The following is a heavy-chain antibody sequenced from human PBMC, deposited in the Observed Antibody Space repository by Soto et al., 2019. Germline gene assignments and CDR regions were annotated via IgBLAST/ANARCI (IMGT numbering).Heavy chain of an antibody. J-gene: IGHJ4*02. V-gene: IGHV1-3*05. Sequence: QVQLVQSGAEEKKPGASVKVSCKASGYTFTSYAMHWVRQAPGQRLEWMGWINAGNGNTKYSQKFQGRVTITRDTSASTADMELRSLRSEDTAVYYCASSIVVVTALDYWGQGTLVTVSS. D-gene: IGHD2-21*02. CDR3: ASSIVVVTALDY. CDR1: GYTFTSYA. CDR2: INAGNGNT.